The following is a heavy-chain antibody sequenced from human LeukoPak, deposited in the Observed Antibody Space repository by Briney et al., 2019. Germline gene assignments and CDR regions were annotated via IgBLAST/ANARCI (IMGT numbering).Heavy chain of an antibody. CDR1: AGSISSFY. V-gene: IGHV4-59*01. CDR2: IYHSGHT. D-gene: IGHD3-3*01. J-gene: IGHJ6*03. Sequence: PSETLSLTCTVPAGSISSFYWSWVRQPPGKGLEWIGYIYHSGHTSYNPSLKSRVTISVDTSKDHFALNVTSVTAADTAVYYCARGVPVSGVAPGIYYYYYYMYVWVKGTTVTVSS. CDR3: ARGVPVSGVAPGIYYYYYYMYV.